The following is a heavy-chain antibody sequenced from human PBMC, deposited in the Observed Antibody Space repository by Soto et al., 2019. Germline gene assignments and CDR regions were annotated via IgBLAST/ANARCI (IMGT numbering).Heavy chain of an antibody. Sequence: ASLKVSCKASGDAFTTYDINWVRQATGHGLEWMGWINPNSGNIGYAQRFQGRVTMTRDTAIRTAYMEVSSLRSDDTAVYYCARGRASGSYYLLDYWGQGTLVTVPS. CDR2: INPNSGNI. D-gene: IGHD3-10*01. CDR3: ARGRASGSYYLLDY. V-gene: IGHV1-8*01. CDR1: GDAFTTYD. J-gene: IGHJ4*02.